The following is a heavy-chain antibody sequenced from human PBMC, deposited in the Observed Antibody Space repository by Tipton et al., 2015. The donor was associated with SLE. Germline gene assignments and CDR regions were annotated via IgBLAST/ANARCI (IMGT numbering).Heavy chain of an antibody. Sequence: SLRLSCAASGFTFSSYSMNWVRQAPGKGLEWVAVISYDGSNKYYADSVKGRFTISRDNSKNTLYLQMNSLRAEDTAVYYCARDAYYDFWSGYYKNYYYYYMDVWGKGTTVTVSS. J-gene: IGHJ6*03. CDR2: ISYDGSNK. CDR3: ARDAYYDFWSGYYKNYYYYYMDV. V-gene: IGHV3-30*03. CDR1: GFTFSSYS. D-gene: IGHD3-3*01.